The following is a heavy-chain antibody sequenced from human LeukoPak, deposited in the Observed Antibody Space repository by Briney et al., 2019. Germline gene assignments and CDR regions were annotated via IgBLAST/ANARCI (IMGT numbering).Heavy chain of an antibody. D-gene: IGHD2-8*01. CDR1: GSTFSTYG. Sequence: GRSLRLSCAASGSTFSTYGMHWVRQAPGKGLEWVAVIWYDGSNKYYADSVKGRFTISRDNSKNTLYLQMNSLRAEDTALYYCARSVYSYSFDYWGQGTLVTVSS. CDR2: IWYDGSNK. CDR3: ARSVYSYSFDY. V-gene: IGHV3-33*01. J-gene: IGHJ4*02.